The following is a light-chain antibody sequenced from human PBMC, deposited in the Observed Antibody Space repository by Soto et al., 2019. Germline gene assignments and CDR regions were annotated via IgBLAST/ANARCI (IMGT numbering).Light chain of an antibody. CDR2: DSS. CDR3: QQYHSSQYT. V-gene: IGKV3-20*01. CDR1: QSVSSSY. J-gene: IGKJ2*01. Sequence: EIVWTQSPGTLSLSPGERATLSCRASQSVSSSYLAWYQQKPGQAPRLLIYDSSSRATGIPDRFSGSRSGTDFTLTISRLEPEDFAVYYCQQYHSSQYTFGQGTKLEIK.